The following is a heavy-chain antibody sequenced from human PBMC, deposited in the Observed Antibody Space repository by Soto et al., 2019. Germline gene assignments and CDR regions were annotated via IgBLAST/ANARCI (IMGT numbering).Heavy chain of an antibody. D-gene: IGHD3-3*01. CDR3: ARPWNSDYTTDAYDI. Sequence: EVQLVESGGGLVQPGGSLRLSCAASGFTFSNYWMTWVRQAPGKGLEWVANIKLDGSEKYYVDSVKGRFTISRDNAKSSLYLQMNSLRAEDTAVYYCARPWNSDYTTDAYDIWGQATMVTVSS. J-gene: IGHJ3*02. CDR2: IKLDGSEK. V-gene: IGHV3-7*01. CDR1: GFTFSNYW.